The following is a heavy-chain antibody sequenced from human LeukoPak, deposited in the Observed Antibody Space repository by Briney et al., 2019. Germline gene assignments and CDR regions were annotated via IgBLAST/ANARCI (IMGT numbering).Heavy chain of an antibody. CDR1: GFTFDDYD. J-gene: IGHJ6*03. V-gene: IGHV3-74*01. CDR2: INSDGSST. D-gene: IGHD3-10*01. CDR3: ARERGSGSYGYYYYYIDV. Sequence: PGGSLRLSCAASGFTFDDYDMSWVRQAPGKGLVWVSRINSDGSSTNYADSVKGRFTISRDNAKNTLYMQMNSLTAEDTAVYYCARERGSGSYGYYYYYIDVWGKGTTVTVSS.